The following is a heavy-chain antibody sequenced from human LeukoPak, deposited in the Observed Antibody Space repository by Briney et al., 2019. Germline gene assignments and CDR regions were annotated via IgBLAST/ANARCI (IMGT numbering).Heavy chain of an antibody. J-gene: IGHJ4*02. D-gene: IGHD2-2*02. Sequence: GSLRLSCAASGFTFSSYSMNWVRQAPGKGLEWVSYISSSSSTIYYADSVKGRFTISRDNAKNSLYLQMNSLRAEDTAVYYCASGSWDDIVVVPAAIELRYWGQGTLVTVSS. CDR2: ISSSSSTI. V-gene: IGHV3-48*01. CDR1: GFTFSSYS. CDR3: ASGSWDDIVVVPAAIELRY.